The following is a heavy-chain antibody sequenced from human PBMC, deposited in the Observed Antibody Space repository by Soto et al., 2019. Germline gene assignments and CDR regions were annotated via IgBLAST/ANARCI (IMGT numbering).Heavy chain of an antibody. V-gene: IGHV3-23*01. D-gene: IGHD6-13*01. CDR2: ISAGGGNT. J-gene: IGHJ4*02. CDR1: GFSFSSTP. CDR3: ARDRLGSGWYSN. Sequence: SLRLSCAASGFSFSSTPMTWVRQAPGRGLEWVSDISAGGGNTYYADSVKGRFTVSRDNSNNKMFLQMNSLRPEDTALYFCARDRLGSGWYSNWGQGTVVTVSS.